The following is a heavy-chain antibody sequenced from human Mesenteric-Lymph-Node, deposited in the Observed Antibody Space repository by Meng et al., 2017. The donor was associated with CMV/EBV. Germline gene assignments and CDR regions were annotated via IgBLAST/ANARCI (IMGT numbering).Heavy chain of an antibody. CDR3: ASTQKYYDFWSGYGNWFDP. Sequence: ASVKVSCKASGYTFTSYGINWVRQATGQGLEWMGWMNPNSGNTGYAQKFQGRVTITTDESTSTAYMELSSLRSEDTAVYYCASTQKYYDFWSGYGNWFDPWGQGTLVTVSS. CDR1: GYTFTSYG. J-gene: IGHJ5*02. D-gene: IGHD3-3*01. V-gene: IGHV1-8*01. CDR2: MNPNSGNT.